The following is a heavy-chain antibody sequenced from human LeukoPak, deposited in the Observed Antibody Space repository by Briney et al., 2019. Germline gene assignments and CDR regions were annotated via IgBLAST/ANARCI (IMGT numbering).Heavy chain of an antibody. D-gene: IGHD3-10*01. CDR3: ARDSAMARGVDDAFDI. V-gene: IGHV3-21*01. Sequence: PGGSLRLSCAASGFTFSSYSMNWDRQAPGKGLEWVSSISRSSSYIYNADSVKGRFTISRDNAKNSLYLQMNSLRAEDTAVYYCARDSAMARGVDDAFDIWCQGTMVTVSS. J-gene: IGHJ3*02. CDR1: GFTFSSYS. CDR2: ISRSSSYI.